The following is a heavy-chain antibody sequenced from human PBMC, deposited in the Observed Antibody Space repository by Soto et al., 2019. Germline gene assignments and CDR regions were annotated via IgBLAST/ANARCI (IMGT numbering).Heavy chain of an antibody. CDR1: GFTFSNFA. Sequence: EVQLAESGGGLVQPGGSLRLSCAASGFTFSNFAVHWVRQAPGKGPEFVSGISSTGASIFYADSVKGRVTISRDNSKNTVNLQMGSLKPEDTAVYYCARARIGAAGTKYYVDYWGRGTLVTVSS. J-gene: IGHJ4*02. CDR2: ISSTGASI. V-gene: IGHV3-64*07. CDR3: ARARIGAAGTKYYVDY. D-gene: IGHD6-13*01.